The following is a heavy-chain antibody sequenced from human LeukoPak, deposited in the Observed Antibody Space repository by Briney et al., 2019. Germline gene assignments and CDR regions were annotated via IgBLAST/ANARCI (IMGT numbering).Heavy chain of an antibody. CDR2: IYYSGST. Sequence: KASETLSLTCTVSGGSISNGDHYWSWIRQHPGKGLEWIGHIYYSGSTYYNPSLKSRVTISVDTSKNQFSLKLSSVTAADTAVYYCASQLELPSNYWGQGTLVTVSS. CDR1: GGSISNGDHY. D-gene: IGHD1-7*01. CDR3: ASQLELPSNY. J-gene: IGHJ4*02. V-gene: IGHV4-30-4*08.